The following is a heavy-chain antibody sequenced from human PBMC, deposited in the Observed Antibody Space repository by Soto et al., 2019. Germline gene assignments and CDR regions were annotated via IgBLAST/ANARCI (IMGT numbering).Heavy chain of an antibody. Sequence: QVQLQESGPGLVKPSETLSLTCAVSGDSISSYYCMWIRQPPGKGLESIGYLYYGRSANYNPSLKSRVTLSVDTSSNQCSLTLSSMAAADTAVYYCSIRSMAVVPEYWGQGTLVTVSS. CDR2: LYYGRSA. J-gene: IGHJ4*02. CDR3: SIRSMAVVPEY. CDR1: GDSISSYY. D-gene: IGHD3-22*01. V-gene: IGHV4-59*01.